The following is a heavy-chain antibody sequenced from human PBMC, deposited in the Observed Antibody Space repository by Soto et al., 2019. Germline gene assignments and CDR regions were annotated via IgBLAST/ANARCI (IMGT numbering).Heavy chain of an antibody. D-gene: IGHD3-10*01. CDR2: INDSGST. CDR1: GGSFSGYY. V-gene: IGHV4-34*01. J-gene: IGHJ6*03. Sequence: QVQLQQWGAGLLNPSETLSLTCAVYGGSFSGYYWSWIRQTPGKGLEWIGEINDSGSTNNNPSLKCRVATVVDPPKNQCSLKLSSVTAADTGVYYCARGLLLWFGELSRRGGYYYYMDVWGKGTTVTVSS. CDR3: ARGLLLWFGELSRRGGYYYYMDV.